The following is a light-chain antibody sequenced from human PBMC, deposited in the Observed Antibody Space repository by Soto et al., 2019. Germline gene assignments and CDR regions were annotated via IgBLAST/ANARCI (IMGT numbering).Light chain of an antibody. CDR3: GAWDSSLSAVV. CDR1: SSNIGNNY. CDR2: DNN. V-gene: IGLV1-51*01. J-gene: IGLJ7*01. Sequence: QTVVTQPASVSAAPGQKVTISCSGSSSNIGNNYVSWYQHLPGTAPKLVIYDNNKRPSGIPDRFSASKSGTSATLGITGLQTGDEADYYCGAWDSSLSAVVFGGGTQLTVL.